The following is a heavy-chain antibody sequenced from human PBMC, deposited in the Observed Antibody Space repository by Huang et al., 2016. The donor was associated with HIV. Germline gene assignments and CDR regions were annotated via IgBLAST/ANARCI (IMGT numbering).Heavy chain of an antibody. V-gene: IGHV1-18*01. D-gene: IGHD3-22*01. J-gene: IGHJ3*02. Sequence: QIQLMQSGPELKHPGASVKVSCKASGYTFTSYGITWVRQAPGQGPEWMGWISASSGDTEDAQKFQGRVTLTTDTSTNIAYMELRSLRSDDTAKYYCARDPKYHRIGYYRQRRGIDIWGQGTMVIVSS. CDR3: ARDPKYHRIGYYRQRRGIDI. CDR1: GYTFTSYG. CDR2: ISASSGDT.